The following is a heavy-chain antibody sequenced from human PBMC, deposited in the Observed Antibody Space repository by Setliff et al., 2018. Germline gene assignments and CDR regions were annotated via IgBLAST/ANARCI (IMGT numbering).Heavy chain of an antibody. V-gene: IGHV4-59*11. J-gene: IGHJ4*02. CDR1: GGSISSHY. CDR3: ARGGVDTAMVYYFDY. CDR2: IYYSGST. D-gene: IGHD5-18*01. Sequence: PSETLSLTCTVSGGSISSHYWSWIRQPPGKGLGWIGSIYYSGSTNYNPSLKSRVTISVDTSKNQFSLKLSSVTAADTAVYYCARGGVDTAMVYYFDYWGQGTLVTVSS.